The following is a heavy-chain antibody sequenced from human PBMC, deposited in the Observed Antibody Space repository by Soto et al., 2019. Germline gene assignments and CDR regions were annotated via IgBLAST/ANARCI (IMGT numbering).Heavy chain of an antibody. CDR2: FNPSGLST. D-gene: IGHD6-19*01. CDR3: AKVTHRGPIAVAGPLGA. Sequence: QVHLVQSGAEVKKPGASVNVSCQASGSITNHHMHWVRQAPGQGLEWMGIFNPSGLSTTYVQEFQGKVTITRDTSTSTVYMELSSLTSEDSAVYFCAKVTHRGPIAVAGPLGAWGQGTLVIVSS. CDR1: GSITNHH. J-gene: IGHJ5*02. V-gene: IGHV1-46*01.